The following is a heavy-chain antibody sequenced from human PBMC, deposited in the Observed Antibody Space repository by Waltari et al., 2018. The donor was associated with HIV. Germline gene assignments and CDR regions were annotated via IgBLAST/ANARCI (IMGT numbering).Heavy chain of an antibody. J-gene: IGHJ5*02. CDR3: ARGVGSSDWFTHRFDP. CDR2: IKRSGDNI. V-gene: IGHV3-48*01. D-gene: IGHD6-19*01. Sequence: EVQLVESGGGLVQSGGSLRLSCAASGFTFSVNSMNWVRQAPGKGLEWVAYIKRSGDNIYYADSAKGRFTISRDNAKNSLYLQMNSLRAEDTAVYYCARGVGSSDWFTHRFDPWGQGTLVTVSS. CDR1: GFTFSVNS.